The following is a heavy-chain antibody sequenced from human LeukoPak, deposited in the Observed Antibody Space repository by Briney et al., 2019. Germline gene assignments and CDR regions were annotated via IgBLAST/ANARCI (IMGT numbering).Heavy chain of an antibody. CDR3: ARVFQAARRGYYYYYMDV. J-gene: IGHJ6*03. CDR2: ISAYNGNT. CDR1: SYTFTSYG. V-gene: IGHV1-18*01. D-gene: IGHD6-6*01. Sequence: ASVKVSCKASSYTFTSYGISWVRQAPGQGLEWMGWISAYNGNTNYAQKFQGRVTITRNTSISTAYMELSSLRSEDTAVYYCARVFQAARRGYYYYYMDVWGKGTTVTVSS.